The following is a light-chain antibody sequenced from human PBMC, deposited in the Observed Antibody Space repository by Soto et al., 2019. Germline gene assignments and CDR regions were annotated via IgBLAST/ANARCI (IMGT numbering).Light chain of an antibody. CDR2: DAS. J-gene: IGKJ5*01. Sequence: MPMTQRRSYLSFCVGYRFTITCQASQNINNYLNWYQQKPGRAPKLLIYDASNLEAGVPSRFRGSGSGTDFTFTISRLQTEDIATYYCQQYENLHTFGQGTRLEIK. V-gene: IGKV1-33*01. CDR3: QQYENLHT. CDR1: QNINNY.